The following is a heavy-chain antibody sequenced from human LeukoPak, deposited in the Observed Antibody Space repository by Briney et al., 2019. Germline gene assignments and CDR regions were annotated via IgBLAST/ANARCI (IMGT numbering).Heavy chain of an antibody. CDR2: IGAGGTFT. V-gene: IGHV3-23*01. D-gene: IGHD4-11*01. J-gene: IGHJ4*02. CDR3: AKDRDYTTYGYYFDY. Sequence: GGSLRLSCTASGFTFSSYAMNWVRQAPGKGLEWVSGIGAGGTFTYYADSVKGRFTISRDNSRNTLYLQMNSLRADDTAVYYCAKDRDYTTYGYYFDYWGQGTLVTVSS. CDR1: GFTFSSYA.